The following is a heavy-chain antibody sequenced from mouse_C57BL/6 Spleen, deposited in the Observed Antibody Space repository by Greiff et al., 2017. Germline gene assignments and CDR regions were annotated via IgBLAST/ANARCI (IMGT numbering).Heavy chain of an antibody. D-gene: IGHD1-1*01. V-gene: IGHV5-17*01. CDR1: GFTFSDYG. J-gene: IGHJ3*01. CDR3: ANYYGSSYVWFAY. Sequence: EVMLVESGGGLVKPGGSLKLSCAASGFTFSDYGMHWVRQAPETGLEWVAYISSGSSTIYYADTVKGRFTISRDNAKNTLFLQMTSLRSEDTAMYYCANYYGSSYVWFAYWGQGTLVTVSA. CDR2: ISSGSSTI.